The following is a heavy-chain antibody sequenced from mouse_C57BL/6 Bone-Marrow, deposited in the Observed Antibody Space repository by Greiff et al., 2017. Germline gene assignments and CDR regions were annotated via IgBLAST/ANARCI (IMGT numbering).Heavy chain of an antibody. CDR3: GRDRSNFPFDY. J-gene: IGHJ2*01. V-gene: IGHV1-69*01. CDR1: GYTFTSYW. D-gene: IGHD2-5*01. CDR2: IDPSDSYT. Sequence: QVQLQQPGAELVMPGASVKLSCKASGYTFTSYWMHWVKQRPGQGLEWIGEIDPSDSYTNYNQKFKGKSTLTVDKSSSTAYMQLSSLTSEDSAVYYCGRDRSNFPFDYWGQGTTLTVSS.